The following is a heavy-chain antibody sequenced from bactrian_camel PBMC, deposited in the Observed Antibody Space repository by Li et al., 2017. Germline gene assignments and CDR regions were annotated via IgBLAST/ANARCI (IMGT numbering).Heavy chain of an antibody. Sequence: HVQLVESGGGSVQAGGSLRLSCAASGYTYDWYGMGWLRQVPGKGRGREAVATIYSDRVPTYYSDSVKGRFTISRDSAKNTVYLQMNNLQAEDTATYYCAEGRGSRGEHCYSLNYWGQGTQVTVS. CDR1: GYTYDWYG. J-gene: IGHJ4*01. V-gene: IGHV3S1*01. D-gene: IGHD6*01. CDR2: IYSDRVPT. CDR3: AEGRGSRGEHCYSLNY.